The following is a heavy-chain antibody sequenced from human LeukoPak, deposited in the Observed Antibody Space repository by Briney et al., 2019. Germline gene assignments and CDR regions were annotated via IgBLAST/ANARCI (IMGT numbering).Heavy chain of an antibody. J-gene: IGHJ4*02. CDR1: GGTFSSYA. Sequence: GSSVKVSCKASGGTFSSYAISWVRQAPGQGLEWMGGIIPIFGTANYAQKFQGRVTITTDESTSTAYMELSSLRSKDTAVYYCAGALGGAWYSSGWGGPYFDYWGQGTLVTVSS. D-gene: IGHD6-25*01. V-gene: IGHV1-69*05. CDR3: AGALGGAWYSSGWGGPYFDY. CDR2: IIPIFGTA.